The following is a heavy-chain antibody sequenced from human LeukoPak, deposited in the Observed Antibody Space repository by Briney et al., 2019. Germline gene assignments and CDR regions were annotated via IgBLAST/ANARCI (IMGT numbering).Heavy chain of an antibody. J-gene: IGHJ6*03. V-gene: IGHV3-74*01. CDR3: ARDYYYYYMDV. CDR2: INSDGSST. Sequence: GGALRPSCAASGFTFSSYWMHWVRQAPGKGLVWVSRINSDGSSTSYADSVKGRFTISRDNAKNTLYLQMNSLRAEDTAVYYCARDYYYYYMDVWGKGTTVTVSS. CDR1: GFTFSSYW.